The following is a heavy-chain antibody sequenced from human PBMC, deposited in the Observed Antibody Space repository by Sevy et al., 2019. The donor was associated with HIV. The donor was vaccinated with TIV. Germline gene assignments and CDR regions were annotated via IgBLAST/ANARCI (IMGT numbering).Heavy chain of an antibody. CDR3: ARDLPPSATTVAHFDY. CDR2: ISSSGKSI. CDR1: GFAFSSYE. V-gene: IGHV3-48*03. D-gene: IGHD4-4*01. J-gene: IGHJ4*02. Sequence: GGSLRLSCAASGFAFSSYEMNWVRQAPGKGLEWVSYISSSGKSISYADSVKGRFTISRDNAKNSLYLQMNSLRAEGTAVYYCARDLPPSATTVAHFDYWGQGILVTVSS.